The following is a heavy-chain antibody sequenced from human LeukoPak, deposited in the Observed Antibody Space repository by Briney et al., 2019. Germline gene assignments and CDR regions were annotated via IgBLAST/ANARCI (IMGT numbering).Heavy chain of an antibody. D-gene: IGHD3-10*01. CDR3: ARDSDLSH. J-gene: IGHJ4*02. V-gene: IGHV3-21*01. CDR1: RFTFSSYD. CDR2: ISGGGTYM. Sequence: GGSLRLSCAASRFTFSSYDMSWVRQAPGKGLEWVSSISGGGTYMYYADSLKGRFTISRDNAKNSLYLQMSSLRAEDTAVYYCARDSDLSHWGQGTLVTVSS.